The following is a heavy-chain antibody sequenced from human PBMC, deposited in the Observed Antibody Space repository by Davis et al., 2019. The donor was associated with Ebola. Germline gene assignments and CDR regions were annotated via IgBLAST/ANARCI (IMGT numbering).Heavy chain of an antibody. J-gene: IGHJ4*02. CDR1: GGSISSSSYY. V-gene: IGHV4-39*01. CDR2: IYYSGST. Sequence: SETLSLTCTVSGGSISSSSYYWGWIRQPPGKGLEWIGRIYYSGSTYYNPSLKSRVTISVDTSKNQFSLKLSSVTAADTAVYYCARLGDYGDFFAGYFDYWGQGTLVTVSS. CDR3: ARLGDYGDFFAGYFDY. D-gene: IGHD4-17*01.